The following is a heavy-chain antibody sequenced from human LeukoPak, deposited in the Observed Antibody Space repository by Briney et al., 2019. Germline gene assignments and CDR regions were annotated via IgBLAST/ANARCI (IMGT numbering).Heavy chain of an antibody. J-gene: IGHJ4*02. CDR2: IYYSGST. CDR1: GGSISSSSYY. Sequence: SETLSLTCTVSGGSISSSSYYWGWIRQPPGKGLEWIGSIYYSGSTYYNPSLKSRVTMSVDTSKNQFSLKLSSVTAADTAVYYCARQSVKGEQQLANFDYWGQGTLVTVSS. CDR3: ARQSVKGEQQLANFDY. D-gene: IGHD6-13*01. V-gene: IGHV4-39*01.